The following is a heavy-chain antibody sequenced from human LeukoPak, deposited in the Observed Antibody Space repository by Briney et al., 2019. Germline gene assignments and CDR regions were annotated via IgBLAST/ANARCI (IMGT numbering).Heavy chain of an antibody. J-gene: IGHJ4*02. CDR1: GGTFSSYA. CDR3: ASPPDVGIGGAIFYY. CDR2: IIPIFGTA. V-gene: IGHV1-69*13. Sequence: SVKVSCKASGGTFSSYAISWVRQAPGQGLEWMGGIIPIFGTANYAQKFQGRVTITADESTSTAYMELSSLRSEDTAVYYCASPPDVGIGGAIFYYWGQGTLVTVSS. D-gene: IGHD1-26*01.